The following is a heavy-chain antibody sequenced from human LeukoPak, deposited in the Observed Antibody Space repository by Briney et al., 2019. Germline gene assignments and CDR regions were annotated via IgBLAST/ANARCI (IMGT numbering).Heavy chain of an antibody. CDR1: GFTFSSYA. Sequence: GGSLRLSCAVSGFTFSSYAMSWVRQAPGKGLEWVSAISGSGGSTSYAQKFQGRVTMTRDTSTSTVYMELSSLRSEDTAVYYCARDPSLSGSYPARNFDYWGQGTLVTVSS. V-gene: IGHV3-23*01. CDR3: ARDPSLSGSYPARNFDY. D-gene: IGHD1-26*01. J-gene: IGHJ4*02. CDR2: ISGSGGST.